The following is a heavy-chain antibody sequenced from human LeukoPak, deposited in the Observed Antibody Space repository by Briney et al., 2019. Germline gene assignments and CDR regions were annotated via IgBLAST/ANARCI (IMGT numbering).Heavy chain of an antibody. CDR3: ARGLYYGVLTYNWFDP. Sequence: GASVKVSCKASGYTFTSYDINWVRQATGQGLEWMGWMNPNSGNTGYAQKFQGRTTMTRNTSISTAYMELSSLRSEDTAVYYCARGLYYGVLTYNWFDPWGQGTLVTVSS. V-gene: IGHV1-8*01. D-gene: IGHD3-3*01. CDR1: GYTFTSYD. J-gene: IGHJ5*02. CDR2: MNPNSGNT.